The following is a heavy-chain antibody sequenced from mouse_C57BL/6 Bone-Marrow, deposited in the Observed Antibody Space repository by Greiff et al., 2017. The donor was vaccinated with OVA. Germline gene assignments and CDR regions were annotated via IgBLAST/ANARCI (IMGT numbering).Heavy chain of an antibody. J-gene: IGHJ4*01. CDR1: GYTFTDYY. V-gene: IGHV1-26*01. CDR2: INPNNGGT. D-gene: IGHD1-1*01. Sequence: EVQLQQSGPELVKPGASVKISCKASGYTFTDYYMNWVKQSHGKSLEWIGDINPNNGGTSYNQKFKGKATLPVDKSSSTAYMELRSLTSEDSAVYYCARNLYYGSSSYAMDYWGQGTSVTVSS. CDR3: ARNLYYGSSSYAMDY.